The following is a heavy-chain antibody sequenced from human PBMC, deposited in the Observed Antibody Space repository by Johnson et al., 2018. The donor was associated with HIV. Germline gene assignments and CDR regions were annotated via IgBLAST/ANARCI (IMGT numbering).Heavy chain of an antibody. CDR2: ISYVGSNK. CDR1: GFTFSSYP. CDR3: ARAHDAFDI. V-gene: IGHV3-30*04. J-gene: IGHJ3*02. Sequence: QEKLVESGGGVVQPGRSLRLSCAASGFTFSSYPMHWVRQAPGKGLEWVAVISYVGSNKYYADSVKGRFTISRDNSKNTLYLQMNSLRAEDTAVYYCARAHDAFDIWGQGTMVTVSS.